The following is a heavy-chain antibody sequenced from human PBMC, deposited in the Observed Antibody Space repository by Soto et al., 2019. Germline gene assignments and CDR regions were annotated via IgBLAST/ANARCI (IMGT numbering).Heavy chain of an antibody. D-gene: IGHD5-18*01. CDR2: IYYSGST. J-gene: IGHJ6*03. CDR1: GGSISSYY. V-gene: IGHV4-59*01. CDR3: ARFAGIQYYYYMDV. Sequence: SETLSLTCTVSGGSISSYYWSWIRQPPGKGLEWIGYIYYSGSTNYNPSLKSRVTISVDTSKNQFSLKLSSVTAADTAVYYCARFAGIQYYYYMDVWGKGTKVTVSS.